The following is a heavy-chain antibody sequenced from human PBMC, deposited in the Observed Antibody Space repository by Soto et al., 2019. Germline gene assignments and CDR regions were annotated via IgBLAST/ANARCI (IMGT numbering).Heavy chain of an antibody. V-gene: IGHV3-7*01. D-gene: IGHD1-1*01. CDR1: GFSFRDYW. CDR3: ARGKDGRRAGTYYFDMDV. Sequence: PGGSLRLSCAASGFSFRDYWMTWVRQAPGKGLDWVANIKQDGSEKYYLDSLKGRFTISRDNAKNSVYLLMNSLRAEDMAVYYCARGKDGRRAGTYYFDMDVWGKGTTVTVSS. J-gene: IGHJ6*03. CDR2: IKQDGSEK.